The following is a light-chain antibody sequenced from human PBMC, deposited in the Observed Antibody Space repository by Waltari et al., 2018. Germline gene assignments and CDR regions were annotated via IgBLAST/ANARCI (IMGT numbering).Light chain of an antibody. Sequence: DVQMTQSPSSLAAPIADRVTITCRASQNIRNRLIWYQQKPGRAPKVLIYEVSNLQSGVPSRFSGTGSGTDFTLTISSPQPEDSATYYCQQSSHIPYTFGQGTKLEIK. CDR3: QQSSHIPYT. CDR1: QNIRNR. CDR2: EVS. V-gene: IGKV1-39*01. J-gene: IGKJ2*01.